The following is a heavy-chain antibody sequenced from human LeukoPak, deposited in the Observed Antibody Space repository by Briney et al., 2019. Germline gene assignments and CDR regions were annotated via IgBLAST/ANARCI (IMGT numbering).Heavy chain of an antibody. J-gene: IGHJ4*02. CDR2: ISGSGGST. V-gene: IGHV3-23*01. CDR1: GFTFSSYA. CDR3: AKSYNGYESKPDY. D-gene: IGHD5-12*01. Sequence: GGSLRLSCAASGFTFSSYAMSWVRQAPGKGLEWVSAISGSGGSTYYTDSVKGRFTISRDNAKNTLYLQMNSLRAEDTAVYYCAKSYNGYESKPDYWGQGTLVTVSS.